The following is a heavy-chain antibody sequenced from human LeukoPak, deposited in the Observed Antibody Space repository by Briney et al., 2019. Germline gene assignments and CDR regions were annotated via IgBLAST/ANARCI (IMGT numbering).Heavy chain of an antibody. CDR1: GGSISSSNDY. CDR3: ARCRRGSYFQDY. Sequence: SETLSLTCSISGGSISSSNDYWGWIRQPPGKGLEWIGSRYFSENTYYNPSLKSRVTISVDTSKNQFSLILSSVTAAGTAVYYCARCRRGSYFQDYWGQGTLVTVSS. CDR2: RYFSENT. J-gene: IGHJ4*02. V-gene: IGHV4-39*07. D-gene: IGHD1-26*01.